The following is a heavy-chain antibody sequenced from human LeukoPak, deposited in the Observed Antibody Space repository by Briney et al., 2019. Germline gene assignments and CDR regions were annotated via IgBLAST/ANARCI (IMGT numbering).Heavy chain of an antibody. V-gene: IGHV3-21*01. CDR3: AKDSGYCSSTSCFTGVFDP. Sequence: GGSLRLSCAASGFTFSSYSMNWVRQAPGKGLEWVSSISSSSSYIYYADSVKGRFTISRDNAKNSLYLQMNSLRAEDTAVYYCAKDSGYCSSTSCFTGVFDPWGQGTLVTVSS. J-gene: IGHJ5*02. D-gene: IGHD2-2*02. CDR1: GFTFSSYS. CDR2: ISSSSSYI.